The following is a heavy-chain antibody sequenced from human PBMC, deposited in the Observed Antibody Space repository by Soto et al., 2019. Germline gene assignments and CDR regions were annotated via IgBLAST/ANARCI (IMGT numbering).Heavy chain of an antibody. CDR1: GFSLSTSGVG. V-gene: IGHV2-5*02. J-gene: IGHJ6*02. CDR2: IYWDDDK. CDR3: ARQLRYYDFWSGYPPSYYYYGMDV. D-gene: IGHD3-3*01. Sequence: PTLVNPTQTLTLTCTFSGFSLSTSGVGVGWIRQPPGKALEWLALIYWDDDKRYSPSLKSRLTITKDTSKNQVVLTMTNMDPVDTATYYCARQLRYYDFWSGYPPSYYYYGMDVWGQGTTVTVSS.